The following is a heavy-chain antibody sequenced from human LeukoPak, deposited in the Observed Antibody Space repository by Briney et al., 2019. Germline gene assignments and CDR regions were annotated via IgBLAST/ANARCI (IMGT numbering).Heavy chain of an antibody. CDR2: ISSSGSTI. D-gene: IGHD1-26*01. Sequence: RGSLRLSCAASGFTFSDYYMSWIRQAPGKGLEWVSYISSSGSTIYYADSVKGRFTISRDNAKNSLYLQMNSLRAEDTAVYYCARAAMTTTWDYWGQGTLVTVSS. V-gene: IGHV3-11*04. J-gene: IGHJ4*02. CDR3: ARAAMTTTWDY. CDR1: GFTFSDYY.